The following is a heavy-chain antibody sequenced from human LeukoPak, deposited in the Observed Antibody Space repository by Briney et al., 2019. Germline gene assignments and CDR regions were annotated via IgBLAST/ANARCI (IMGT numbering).Heavy chain of an antibody. Sequence: PSETLSLTCAVSGGSITTYYWTWIRQPPGQALEWIRYIYYTGNTKYNPSLESRVTMSIDTSKNEFSLKIYSVNAADTAVYFCASGSVVTALDQWGQGTLVTVSS. CDR2: IYYTGNT. CDR1: GGSITTYY. J-gene: IGHJ4*02. D-gene: IGHD2-21*02. V-gene: IGHV4-59*01. CDR3: ASGSVVTALDQ.